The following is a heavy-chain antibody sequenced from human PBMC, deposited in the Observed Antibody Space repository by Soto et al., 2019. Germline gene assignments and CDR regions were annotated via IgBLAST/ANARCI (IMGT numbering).Heavy chain of an antibody. CDR3: ARQGLGDFWSGYYSFFDY. CDR2: IYYSGST. Sequence: QVQLQESGPGLVKPSETLSLTCTVSGGSISSYYWSWIRQPPGKGLEWIGYIYYSGSTNYNPSLKSRVTISVDTSKNQFSLKLSSVTAADTAVYYCARQGLGDFWSGYYSFFDYWGQGTLVTVSS. J-gene: IGHJ4*02. V-gene: IGHV4-59*01. CDR1: GGSISSYY. D-gene: IGHD3-3*01.